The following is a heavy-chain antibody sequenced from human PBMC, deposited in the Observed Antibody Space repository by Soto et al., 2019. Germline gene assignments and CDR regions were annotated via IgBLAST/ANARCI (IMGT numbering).Heavy chain of an antibody. J-gene: IGHJ6*02. CDR1: GYSFTSYW. CDR3: AGGGVRGVITRTRDYYGMDF. CDR2: IYPGDSDT. D-gene: IGHD3-10*01. Sequence: GESLKISCKGSGYSFTSYWIGWVRQMPGKGLEWMGIIYPGDSDTRYSPSFQGRVTISADKSISTAYLQWSSLKASDTAMYYCAGGGVRGVITRTRDYYGMDFWGQGTTVTVSS. V-gene: IGHV5-51*03.